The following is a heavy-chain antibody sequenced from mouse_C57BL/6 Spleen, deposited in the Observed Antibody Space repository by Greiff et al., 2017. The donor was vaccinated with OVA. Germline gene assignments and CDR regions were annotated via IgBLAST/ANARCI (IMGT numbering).Heavy chain of an antibody. D-gene: IGHD2-4*01. CDR2: IYPGDGDT. Sequence: QVQLKQSGPELVKPGASVKISCKASGYAFSSSWMNWVKQRPGKGLEWIGRIYPGDGDTNYNGKFKGKATLTADKSSSTAYMQLSSLTSEDSAVYFCASGDYGGGAMDYWGQGTSVTVSS. V-gene: IGHV1-82*01. CDR1: GYAFSSSW. J-gene: IGHJ4*01. CDR3: ASGDYGGGAMDY.